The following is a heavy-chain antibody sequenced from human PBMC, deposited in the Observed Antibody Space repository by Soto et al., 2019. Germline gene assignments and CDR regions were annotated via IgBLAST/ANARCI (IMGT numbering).Heavy chain of an antibody. D-gene: IGHD3-10*01. V-gene: IGHV1-46*03. Sequence: ASVKVSCTPSGYTFTSYYIHWVRQAPGQGLEWMGIISPSLSSTSSAQKFQGRVTMTRDTSTSTVYMELSSLRIEDTAVYYCARDPVQLSPLYYYAYRGQGTLVTVSS. J-gene: IGHJ4*02. CDR2: ISPSLSST. CDR3: ARDPVQLSPLYYYAY. CDR1: GYTFTSYY.